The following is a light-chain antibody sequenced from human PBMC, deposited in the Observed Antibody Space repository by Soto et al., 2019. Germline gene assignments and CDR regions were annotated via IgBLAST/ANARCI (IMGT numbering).Light chain of an antibody. CDR1: SSDVGGYNY. CDR2: EVS. Sequence: QSVLTQPASVSGSPGQSITISCTGTSSDVGGYNYVSWYQQHPGKAPKLMIYEVSNRPSGVSNRFSGPKSGNTASLTISGLQAEDEADYYCSSYTTNSNRVFGTGTKVTVL. CDR3: SSYTTNSNRV. J-gene: IGLJ1*01. V-gene: IGLV2-14*01.